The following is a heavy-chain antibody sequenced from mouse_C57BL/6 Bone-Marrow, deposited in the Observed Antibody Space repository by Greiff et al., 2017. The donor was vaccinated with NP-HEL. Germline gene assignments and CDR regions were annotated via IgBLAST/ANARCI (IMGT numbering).Heavy chain of an antibody. CDR3: AVLRSYAMDY. Sequence: QVQLQQPGAELVKPGASVKISCKASGYAFSSSWMNWVKQRPGKGLEWIGRIYPGDGDTNYNGKFKGKATLTADKSSSTAYMQLSSLTSEDSAVYFCAVLRSYAMDYWGQGTSVTVSS. J-gene: IGHJ4*01. CDR1: GYAFSSSW. D-gene: IGHD1-1*01. CDR2: IYPGDGDT. V-gene: IGHV1-82*01.